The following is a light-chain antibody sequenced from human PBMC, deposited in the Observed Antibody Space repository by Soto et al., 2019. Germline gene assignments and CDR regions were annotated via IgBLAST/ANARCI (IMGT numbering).Light chain of an antibody. CDR2: EVS. CDR3: ASYAASNFYV. CDR1: SSDVGGYNY. J-gene: IGLJ1*01. Sequence: QSALTQPPSASGSPGQSVTISCTGTSSDVGGYNYVSWYQQHPGKAPKLMIYEVSKRPSGVPDRFSGSKSGNTASLTVSGLQAEDEADYHCASYAASNFYVFGTGPKVTVL. V-gene: IGLV2-8*01.